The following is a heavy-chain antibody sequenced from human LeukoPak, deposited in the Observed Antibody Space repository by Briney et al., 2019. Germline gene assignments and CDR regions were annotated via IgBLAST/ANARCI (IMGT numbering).Heavy chain of an antibody. CDR3: ARYGSWYEIASYFQY. CDR2: IKQEGSEK. CDR1: GFTFSSYW. D-gene: IGHD6-13*01. Sequence: GGSLRLSCAASGFTFSSYWMSWVRQAPGKGLEWVSNIKQEGSEKYYGDSVKGRFTISRDNAENSLYVQMNSLRDEDTEVYYCARYGSWYEIASYFQYWGEGPLVSVSS. V-gene: IGHV3-7*01. J-gene: IGHJ4*02.